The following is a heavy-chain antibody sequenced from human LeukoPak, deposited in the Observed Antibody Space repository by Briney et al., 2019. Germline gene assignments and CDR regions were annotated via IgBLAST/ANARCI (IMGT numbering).Heavy chain of an antibody. CDR3: ARGIGSGYYHWRYNWFDP. V-gene: IGHV4-39*07. CDR1: GGSIKNGSTNSYF. CDR2: VYYSGST. Sequence: SETLSLTCTVSGGSIKNGSTNSYFWGWIRQPPGKGLEWIVSVYYSGSTYYNPSLQSRVTISVDTSKNQFSLKLSSVTAADTAVYYCARGIGSGYYHWRYNWFDPWGQGTLVTVSS. J-gene: IGHJ5*02. D-gene: IGHD3-22*01.